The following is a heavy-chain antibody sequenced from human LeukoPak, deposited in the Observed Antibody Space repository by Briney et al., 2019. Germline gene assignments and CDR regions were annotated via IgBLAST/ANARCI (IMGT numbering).Heavy chain of an antibody. CDR3: ARSRWSDYYYGMDV. D-gene: IGHD2-15*01. Sequence: GGSLRLSCAASGFTFSSNYMSWVPQAPGKGLEWVSVIYSGGSTYYADSVKGRFTISRHNSKNTLYLQMNSLRAEDTAVYYCARSRWSDYYYGMDVWGQGTTVTVSS. CDR1: GFTFSSNY. V-gene: IGHV3-53*04. J-gene: IGHJ6*02. CDR2: IYSGGST.